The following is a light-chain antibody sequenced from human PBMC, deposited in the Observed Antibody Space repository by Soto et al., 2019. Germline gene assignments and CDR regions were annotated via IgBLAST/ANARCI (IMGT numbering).Light chain of an antibody. J-gene: IGLJ3*02. CDR2: KVD. Sequence: QSVLTQPASVSGSPGQSITIPCSGRSSDLGGLNYVSWYQQHPGKVPKLIIYKVDNRPSGISDRFSASKSGNTASLTISGLQAEDAAHYYCSSYTTVPSPQWVFAGGTQLTVL. CDR1: SSDLGGLNY. CDR3: SSYTTVPSPQWV. V-gene: IGLV2-14*01.